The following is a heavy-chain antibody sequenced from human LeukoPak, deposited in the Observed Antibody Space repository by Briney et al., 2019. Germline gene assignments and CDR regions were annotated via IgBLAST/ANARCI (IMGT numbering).Heavy chain of an antibody. CDR2: IWYDGSNK. CDR3: ARAYYYDSSGYPSGYFQH. CDR1: GFTFSSYG. V-gene: IGHV3-33*01. J-gene: IGHJ1*01. D-gene: IGHD3-22*01. Sequence: QPGGSLRLSCAASGFTFSSYGMHWVRQAPGKGLEWVAVIWYDGSNKYYADSVKGRFTISRDNSKNTLYLQMNSLRAEDTAVYYYARAYYYDSSGYPSGYFQHWGQGTLVTVSS.